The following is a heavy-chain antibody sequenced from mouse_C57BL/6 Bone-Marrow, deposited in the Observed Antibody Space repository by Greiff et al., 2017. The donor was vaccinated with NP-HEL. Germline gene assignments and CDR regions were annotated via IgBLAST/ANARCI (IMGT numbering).Heavy chain of an antibody. J-gene: IGHJ4*01. CDR1: GYTFTSYW. D-gene: IGHD2-2*01. CDR2: IDPSDSET. Sequence: QVQLQQPGAELVRPGSSVKLSCKASGYTFTSYWMHWVKQRPIQGLEWIGNIDPSDSETHYNQKFKDKATLTVDKSSSTAYMQLSSLTSEDSAVYNCARGGGYGAGAMDYWGQGTSVTVSS. V-gene: IGHV1-52*01. CDR3: ARGGGYGAGAMDY.